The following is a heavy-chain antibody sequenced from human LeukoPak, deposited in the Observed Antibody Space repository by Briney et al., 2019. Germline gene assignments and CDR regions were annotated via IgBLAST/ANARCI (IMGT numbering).Heavy chain of an antibody. CDR3: ARESGYSYSEFDY. Sequence: GGSLRLSCAASGFTFSSYEMNWVRQAPGKGLEWVSYISSSGSTIYYADSVKGRFTISRDNAKNPLYLQMNSLRAEDTAVYYCARESGYSYSEFDYWGQGTLVTVSS. D-gene: IGHD5-18*01. CDR1: GFTFSSYE. CDR2: ISSSGSTI. V-gene: IGHV3-48*03. J-gene: IGHJ4*02.